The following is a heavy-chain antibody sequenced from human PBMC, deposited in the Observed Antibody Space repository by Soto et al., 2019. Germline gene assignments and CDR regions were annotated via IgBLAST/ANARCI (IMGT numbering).Heavy chain of an antibody. J-gene: IGHJ4*02. D-gene: IGHD2-2*02. CDR3: ARDGDGYTSPFAY. CDR1: TSTYSRYW. V-gene: IGHV3-7*05. Sequence: EVQLVESGGGLVQPGGSLRLSCAASTSTYSRYWMSWVRQAPGKGLEWVANINQDGSEKYYVDSVKGRFTISRDNAKNSLYLQMNSLRAEDTAVYYCARDGDGYTSPFAYWGQGTLVTVSS. CDR2: INQDGSEK.